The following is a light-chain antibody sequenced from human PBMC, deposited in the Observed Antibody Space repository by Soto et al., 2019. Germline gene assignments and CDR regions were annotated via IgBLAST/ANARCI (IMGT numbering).Light chain of an antibody. J-gene: IGKJ1*01. CDR2: DAS. Sequence: IVLTQSPATLSLSPGERAALSCRASQSVSTSLAWYQHKPGQAPRLIIYDASKRAPDIPARFSGSGSGTDFTLTISSPEPEDFAVYYCQVRDVWPTFGQGTKV. V-gene: IGKV3-11*01. CDR3: QVRDVWPT. CDR1: QSVSTS.